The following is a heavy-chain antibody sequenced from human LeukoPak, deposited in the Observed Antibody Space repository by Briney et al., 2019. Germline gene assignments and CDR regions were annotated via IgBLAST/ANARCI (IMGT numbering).Heavy chain of an antibody. J-gene: IGHJ4*02. CDR3: VWSSTWDKRFYLDQ. CDR1: GFTFDDYA. D-gene: IGHD6-13*01. V-gene: IGHV3-9*01. Sequence: QPGRSLRLSCAASGFTFDDYAMHWVRQAPGKGLEWVSGISWNSGKIGYVDSVKGRFTISRDNSKNTLYLQMNSLRAEDTAVYYCVWSSTWDKRFYLDQWGRGTLVTVSS. CDR2: ISWNSGKI.